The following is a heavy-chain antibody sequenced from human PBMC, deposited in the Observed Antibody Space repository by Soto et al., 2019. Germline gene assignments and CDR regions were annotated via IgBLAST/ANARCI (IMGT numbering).Heavy chain of an antibody. CDR2: INAGNGNT. V-gene: IGHV1-3*01. Sequence: QVQLVQSGAEVKKPGASVKVSCEASGYTFTSYAIHWVRQAPGQRLEWMGWINAGNGNTRYSQKFQDTVTITRDTSASTAYMELSSLSSADTAVYYCARGHDSSGYVLEYWGQGTLVTVSS. D-gene: IGHD3-22*01. CDR1: GYTFTSYA. CDR3: ARGHDSSGYVLEY. J-gene: IGHJ4*02.